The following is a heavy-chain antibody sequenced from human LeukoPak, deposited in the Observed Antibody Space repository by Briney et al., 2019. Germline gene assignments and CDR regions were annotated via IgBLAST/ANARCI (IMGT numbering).Heavy chain of an antibody. CDR2: ISGSGDST. Sequence: GGSLRLSCAASGFTFSSYGMSWVRQAPGKGLEWVSFISGSGDSTYYAHSVKGRFTMSRDNSKNTLYLQMNSLRDEDTAVYYCAKSLARGDYWGQGTLVTVSS. CDR3: AKSLARGDY. CDR1: GFTFSSYG. V-gene: IGHV3-23*01. D-gene: IGHD3-10*01. J-gene: IGHJ4*02.